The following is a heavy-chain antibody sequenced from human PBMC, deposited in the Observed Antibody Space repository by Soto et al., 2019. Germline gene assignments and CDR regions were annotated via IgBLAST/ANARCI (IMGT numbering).Heavy chain of an antibody. V-gene: IGHV1-2*04. CDR2: INPNSGGT. CDR1: GYTFTSYY. J-gene: IGHJ6*02. D-gene: IGHD2-15*01. Sequence: GASVKVSCKASGYTFTSYYMHWVRQAPGQGLEWMGLINPNSGGTSYAQKFQGWVTMTRDTSISTAYMELSRLRSDDTAVYYCARSDIVEAWERDYYYGMDVWGQGTTVTVSS. CDR3: ARSDIVEAWERDYYYGMDV.